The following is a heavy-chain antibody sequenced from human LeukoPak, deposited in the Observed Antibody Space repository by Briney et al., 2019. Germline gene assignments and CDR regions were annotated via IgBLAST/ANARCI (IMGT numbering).Heavy chain of an antibody. V-gene: IGHV3-23*01. CDR1: GITLSNYG. CDR2: ISGSGGRT. CDR3: AKRGVVIRVVLVGFHKEAYYFDS. Sequence: GGSLRLSCAVFGITLSNYGMSWVRQAPGKGLEWVAGISGSGGRTNYADSVKGRFTISRDSPKNTLYLQMNSLRAEDTAVYFCAKRGVVIRVVLVGFHKEAYYFDSWGQGALVTVSS. D-gene: IGHD3-10*01. J-gene: IGHJ4*02.